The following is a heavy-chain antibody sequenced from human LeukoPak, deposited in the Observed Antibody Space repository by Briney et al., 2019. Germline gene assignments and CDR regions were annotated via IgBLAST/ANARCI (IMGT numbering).Heavy chain of an antibody. CDR1: GFTFSSYA. Sequence: LPGGSLRLSCAASGFTFSSYAMHWVRQAPGKGLEWVAVISYDGSNKYYADSVKGRFTISRDNSKNTLYLQMNSLRAEDTAVYYCASAVRFGNDYYYGMDVWGQGTTVTVSS. D-gene: IGHD3-3*01. CDR3: ASAVRFGNDYYYGMDV. V-gene: IGHV3-30*04. CDR2: ISYDGSNK. J-gene: IGHJ6*02.